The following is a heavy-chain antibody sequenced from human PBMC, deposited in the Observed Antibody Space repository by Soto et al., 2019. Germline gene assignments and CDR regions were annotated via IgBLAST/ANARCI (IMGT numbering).Heavy chain of an antibody. CDR1: GVTFSDYP. CDR2: ISYDGSNK. D-gene: IGHD3-22*01. V-gene: IGHV3-30*04. CDR3: ARNGDSSDYRGWFDP. J-gene: IGHJ5*02. Sequence: RLSCAASGVTFSDYPMQWVRQAPGKGLEWGAVISYDGSNKYYADSVNGRFTISRANSENTLYLQMNSLRAEDTAVYYCARNGDSSDYRGWFDPWGQGTLVTVSS.